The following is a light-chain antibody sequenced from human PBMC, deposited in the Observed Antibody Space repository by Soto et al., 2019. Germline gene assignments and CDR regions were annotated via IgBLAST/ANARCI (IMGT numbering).Light chain of an antibody. V-gene: IGLV1-40*01. CDR2: GRN. Sequence: QSVLTQPPSMSGAPGQRVTISCTGSSSNIGAGYDVHWYQQLPGTAPKLLIYGRNNRPSGVPDRFSGSKSDTSASLAITGLQTEDEADYYCQSYDSSLGGGVIFGGGTKLTVL. CDR1: SSNIGAGYD. J-gene: IGLJ2*01. CDR3: QSYDSSLGGGVI.